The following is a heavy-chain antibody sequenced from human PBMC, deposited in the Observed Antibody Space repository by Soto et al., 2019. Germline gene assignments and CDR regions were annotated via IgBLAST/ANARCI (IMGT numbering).Heavy chain of an antibody. D-gene: IGHD2-8*01. CDR1: GYTFTSFA. CDR2: MNPNSGNT. CDR3: ARYCTNGVCSDAFDI. J-gene: IGHJ3*02. Sequence: ASVKVSCKASGYTFTSFAIHWVRQAPGQGLEWMGWMNPNSGNTGYAQKFQGRVTMTRNTSISTAYMELSSLRSEDTAVYYCARYCTNGVCSDAFDIWGQGTMVTVSS. V-gene: IGHV1-8*02.